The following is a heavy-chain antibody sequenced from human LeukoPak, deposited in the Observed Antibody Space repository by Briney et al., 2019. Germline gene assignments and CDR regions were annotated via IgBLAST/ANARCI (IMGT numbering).Heavy chain of an antibody. CDR1: GGSISSSY. V-gene: IGHV4-59*01. J-gene: IGHJ2*01. D-gene: IGHD5-18*01. CDR3: AKAMVVYWYFDL. Sequence: SETLSLTCTVSGGSISSSYWSWIRQPPGKGLEWIGYIYYSGSTNYNPSLKSRVTISVDTSKNQFSLKLSSVTAADTAVYYCAKAMVVYWYFDLWGRGTLVTVSS. CDR2: IYYSGST.